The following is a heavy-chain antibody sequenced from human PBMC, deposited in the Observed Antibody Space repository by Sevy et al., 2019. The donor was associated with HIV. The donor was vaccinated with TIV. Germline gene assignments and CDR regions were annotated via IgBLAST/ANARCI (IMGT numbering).Heavy chain of an antibody. CDR1: GYKFTRYW. CDR2: IYPGDSDT. CDR3: AGVDLPPGIAAAGSYYGMDV. J-gene: IGHJ6*02. D-gene: IGHD6-13*01. V-gene: IGHV5-51*01. Sequence: GESLKISCKGFGYKFTRYWIGWVRQMPGKGLEWMGIIYPGDSDTRYSPSFQGQVTISADKSISTAYRQWSSLKASDTAMYYCAGVDLPPGIAAAGSYYGMDVWGQGTTVTVSS.